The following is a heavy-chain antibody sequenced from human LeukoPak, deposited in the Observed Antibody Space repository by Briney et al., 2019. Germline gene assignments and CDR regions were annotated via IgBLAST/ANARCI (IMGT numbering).Heavy chain of an antibody. D-gene: IGHD3-22*01. V-gene: IGHV1-2*02. Sequence: ASVKVSCKASGYTFTGYYMHWVRQAPGQGLEWMGWINPNSGGTNYAQKFQGRVTMSRDTSISTAYMELSRLRSDDTAVYYCARVDRGYYGMDVWGQGTTVTVSS. J-gene: IGHJ6*02. CDR3: ARVDRGYYGMDV. CDR1: GYTFTGYY. CDR2: INPNSGGT.